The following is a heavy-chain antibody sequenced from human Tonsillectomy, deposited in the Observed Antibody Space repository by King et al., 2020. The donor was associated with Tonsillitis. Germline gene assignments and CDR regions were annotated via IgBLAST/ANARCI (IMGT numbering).Heavy chain of an antibody. CDR3: AREGVVAAPYGMDV. D-gene: IGHD2-15*01. CDR2: ISSSSTI. V-gene: IGHV3-48*02. J-gene: IGHJ6*02. Sequence: VQLVESGGGLVQPGGSLRLSCAASGFTFSSYSMNWVRQAPGKGLEWVSYISSSSTIYYADSVKGRFTISRDNAKNSLYLQMNSLRDEDTAVYYCAREGVVAAPYGMDVWGQGTTVTVSS. CDR1: GFTFSSYS.